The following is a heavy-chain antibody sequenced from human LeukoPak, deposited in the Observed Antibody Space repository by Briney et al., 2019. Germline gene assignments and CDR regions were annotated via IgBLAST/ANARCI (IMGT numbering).Heavy chain of an antibody. V-gene: IGHV1-8*01. CDR1: GYTFTSYD. Sequence: ASVKVSCKASGYTFTSYDINWVRQATGQGLEWMGWMNPNSGNTGYAQKFQGRVTMTRNTSISTAYMELSSLRSEDTAVYYCAREDSGYEFSYYYGMDVWGQGTTVIVSS. CDR3: AREDSGYEFSYYYGMDV. J-gene: IGHJ6*02. CDR2: MNPNSGNT. D-gene: IGHD5-12*01.